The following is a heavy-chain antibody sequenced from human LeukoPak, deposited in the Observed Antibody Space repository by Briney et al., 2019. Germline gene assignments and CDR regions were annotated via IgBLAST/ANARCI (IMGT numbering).Heavy chain of an antibody. CDR1: GFTFSHFC. CDR3: AKDGIGITNMNGMWTFDV. Sequence: GRSLRLSCAGSGFTFSHFCMHWVRQSPAKGLVGVTGIANDGSKQLYADSVKRRFIISRANSQNTLDLEMKSLRSEDTAMYYCAKDGIGITNMNGMWTFDVWGQGTRVTVSS. J-gene: IGHJ4*02. CDR2: IANDGSKQ. V-gene: IGHV3-30*18. D-gene: IGHD1-26*01.